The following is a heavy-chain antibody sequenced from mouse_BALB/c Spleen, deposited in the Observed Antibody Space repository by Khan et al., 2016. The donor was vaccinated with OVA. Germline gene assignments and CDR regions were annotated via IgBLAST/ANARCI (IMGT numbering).Heavy chain of an antibody. CDR1: GFSLTNYG. CDR3: ARQPYYHYNIMDY. Sequence: QVQLKQSGPGLVAPSQSLSITCTISGFSLTNYGIHWVRQPPGKGLEWLVVIWSDGSTTYNSALKSRLTIRKDNSKSQVFLKMNSLQTDDTGMYFCARQPYYHYNIMDYWGQGTSVTVSS. CDR2: IWSDGST. J-gene: IGHJ4*01. D-gene: IGHD2-10*01. V-gene: IGHV2-6-1*01.